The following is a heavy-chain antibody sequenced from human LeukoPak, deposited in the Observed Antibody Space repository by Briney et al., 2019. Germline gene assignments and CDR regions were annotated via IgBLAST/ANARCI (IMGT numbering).Heavy chain of an antibody. J-gene: IGHJ4*02. CDR1: GGSISSSSYY. CDR3: ARLKATVSIHAYFDS. CDR2: IDHGGST. Sequence: PSEILSLTCTVSGGSISSSSYYWTWIRQPPGKGLEWIGYIDHGGSTNYNPSLRSRVSISSDTSKIQFSLELTSVTAADTAVYYCARLKATVSIHAYFDSWGQGTLVTVSS. D-gene: IGHD4-17*01. V-gene: IGHV4-61*01.